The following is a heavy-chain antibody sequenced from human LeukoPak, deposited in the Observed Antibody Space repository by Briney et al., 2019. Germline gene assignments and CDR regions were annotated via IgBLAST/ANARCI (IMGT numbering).Heavy chain of an antibody. Sequence: ASVKVSCKASGYTFTSYGISWVRQAPGQGLEGVGWISAYNGNTNYAQQLQSKVTMTTDTTTSTDYMELRSLRSDDTAVYYCARDQGRITGTTWSGALDYWGQGTLVTVSS. V-gene: IGHV1-18*01. CDR1: GYTFTSYG. D-gene: IGHD1-7*01. CDR2: ISAYNGNT. CDR3: ARDQGRITGTTWSGALDY. J-gene: IGHJ4*02.